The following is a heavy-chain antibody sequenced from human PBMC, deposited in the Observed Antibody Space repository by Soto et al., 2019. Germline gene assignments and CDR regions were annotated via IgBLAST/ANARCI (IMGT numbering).Heavy chain of an antibody. J-gene: IGHJ4*02. D-gene: IGHD1-7*01. CDR2: INTSGNT. Sequence: PSETLSLTCKVSGGSTTSYRWSWIRQSAGKGLEWIGRINTSGNTHYNPSLKSRVTVSIDTSQNQFFLTVTSVTAADSAVYYCARESGDNWDYEAYWGQGTPVTVSS. V-gene: IGHV4-4*07. CDR3: ARESGDNWDYEAY. CDR1: GGSTTSYR.